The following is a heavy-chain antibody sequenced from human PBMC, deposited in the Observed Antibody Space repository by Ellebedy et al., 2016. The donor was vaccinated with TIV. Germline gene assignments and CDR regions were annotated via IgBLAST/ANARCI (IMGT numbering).Heavy chain of an antibody. Sequence: ASVKVSFXASGYTFTGYYMHWVRQAPGQGLEWMGWINPNSGGTNYAQKFQGRVTMTRDTSISTAYMELSRLRSDDTAVYYCAREYYYDSSGVDYWGQGTLVTVSS. CDR1: GYTFTGYY. V-gene: IGHV1-2*02. D-gene: IGHD3-22*01. J-gene: IGHJ4*02. CDR3: AREYYYDSSGVDY. CDR2: INPNSGGT.